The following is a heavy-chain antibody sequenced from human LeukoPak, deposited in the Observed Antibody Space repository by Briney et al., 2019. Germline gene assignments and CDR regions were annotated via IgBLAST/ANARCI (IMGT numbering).Heavy chain of an antibody. V-gene: IGHV4-30-4*08. J-gene: IGHJ4*02. CDR2: ISYSGTP. Sequence: PPQTLSLTCNVSGDSINTANYYWTWIRQPPGKGLEWIGYISYSGTPYYNPSLNSRVTISLDTSKNQFSLILNSVTAADTAMYYCARDRYGDFEDYWGQGTLVTVSS. D-gene: IGHD4-17*01. CDR3: ARDRYGDFEDY. CDR1: GDSINTANYY.